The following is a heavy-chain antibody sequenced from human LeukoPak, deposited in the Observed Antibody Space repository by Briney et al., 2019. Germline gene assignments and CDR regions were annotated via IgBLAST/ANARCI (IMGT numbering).Heavy chain of an antibody. CDR2: IKQDEAEK. CDR1: GFTFSNFW. CDR3: AKDLVTIFGGDFDY. Sequence: PGGSLRLSCTASGFTFSNFWMGWVRQAPGKGLEWVANIKQDEAEKFYLGSVKGRFTISRDNSKNTLYLQMNSLRAEDTAVYYCAKDLVTIFGGDFDYWGQGTLVTVSS. D-gene: IGHD3-3*01. J-gene: IGHJ4*02. V-gene: IGHV3-7*03.